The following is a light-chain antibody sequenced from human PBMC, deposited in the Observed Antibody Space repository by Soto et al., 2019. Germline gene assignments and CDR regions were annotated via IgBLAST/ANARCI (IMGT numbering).Light chain of an antibody. CDR2: AAA. J-gene: IGKJ1*01. V-gene: IGKV1-39*01. CDR1: QSVSSY. Sequence: IQMTPSPSSPSASVGDKVTITFPASQSVSSYLSWYHQKPGKAPKLLISAAASLQSGVPSRFSGSGSGTDFTLTISSLQPEDFATYYCQQIYSTPSKTFGQGTKVDIK. CDR3: QQIYSTPSKT.